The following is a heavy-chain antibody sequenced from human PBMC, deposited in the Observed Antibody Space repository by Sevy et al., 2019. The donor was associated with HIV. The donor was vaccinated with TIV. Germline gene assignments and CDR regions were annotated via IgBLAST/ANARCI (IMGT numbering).Heavy chain of an antibody. D-gene: IGHD6-13*01. CDR3: ARGGLDSNWFRSFDY. J-gene: IGHJ4*02. Sequence: GGSLRLSCAVSGLTVDSNYMSWVRQAPGKGLEWVSIIYSGGSTYYADSVKGRFTISTDNSKNTLDLQMNSLRAEDTAVYYCARGGLDSNWFRSFDYWGQGTLVTVYS. CDR2: IYSGGST. V-gene: IGHV3-53*01. CDR1: GLTVDSNY.